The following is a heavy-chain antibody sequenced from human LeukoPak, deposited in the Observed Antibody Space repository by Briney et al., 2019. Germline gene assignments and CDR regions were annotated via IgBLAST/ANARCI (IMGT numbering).Heavy chain of an antibody. Sequence: GESLKISCQESGYSFANYWIGWVRQMPGKGLERMGFIRGSGSDTRYSPSFQGQVTMSVDKSITTAYLQWSSLEASDSAMYYCAGAVHGSAHWDSWGQGTLVTVSS. J-gene: IGHJ5*01. D-gene: IGHD3-10*01. V-gene: IGHV5-51*01. CDR1: GYSFANYW. CDR2: IRGSGSDT. CDR3: AGAVHGSAHWDS.